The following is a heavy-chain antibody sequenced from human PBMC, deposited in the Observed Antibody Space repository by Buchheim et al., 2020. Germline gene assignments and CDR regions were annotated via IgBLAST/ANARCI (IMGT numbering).Heavy chain of an antibody. J-gene: IGHJ4*02. CDR3: ARTDSSGYPQYYFDY. CDR2: ISLSGNT. V-gene: IGHV4-4*02. CDR1: GVSISSSNW. D-gene: IGHD3-22*01. Sequence: QVLLEESGPGLVKPSGTLSLTCAVSGVSISSSNWWSWVRQPPGQGLEWIGEISLSGNTNYNPSLKSRVTISMDRSKNQFSLNLTSVTAADTAVYYCARTDSSGYPQYYFDYWGQGTL.